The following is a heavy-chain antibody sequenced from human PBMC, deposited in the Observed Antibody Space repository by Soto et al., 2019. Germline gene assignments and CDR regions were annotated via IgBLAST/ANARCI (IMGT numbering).Heavy chain of an antibody. V-gene: IGHV3-30*18. Sequence: PGGSLRLSCAASGFTFSSYGMHWVRQAPGKGLEWVAVISYDGSNKYYADSVKGRFTISRDNSKNTLYLQMNSLRAEDTAVYYCAKVTLDLNNYDFWGGPSDAFDIWGQGTMVTVS. CDR3: AKVTLDLNNYDFWGGPSDAFDI. D-gene: IGHD3-3*01. J-gene: IGHJ3*02. CDR2: ISYDGSNK. CDR1: GFTFSSYG.